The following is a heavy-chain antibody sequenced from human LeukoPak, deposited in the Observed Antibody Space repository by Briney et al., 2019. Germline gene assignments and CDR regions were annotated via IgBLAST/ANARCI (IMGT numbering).Heavy chain of an antibody. Sequence: PSETLSLTCAVSGGSIDSSSYYWGWIRQPPGKGLEWIGSIYYSGSTYYNPSLKSRVTISVDTSKNQFSLKLSSVTAADTAVYYCVRRARDGHNREVDYWGQGTLVTVSS. V-gene: IGHV4-39*01. CDR3: VRRARDGHNREVDY. CDR1: GGSIDSSSYY. D-gene: IGHD5-24*01. J-gene: IGHJ4*02. CDR2: IYYSGST.